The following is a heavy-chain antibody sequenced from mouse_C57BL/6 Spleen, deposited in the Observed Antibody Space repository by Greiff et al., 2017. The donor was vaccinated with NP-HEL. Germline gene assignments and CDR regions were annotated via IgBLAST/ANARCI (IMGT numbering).Heavy chain of an antibody. CDR2: IYPGDGDP. J-gene: IGHJ2*01. Sequence: VMLVESGAELVKPGASVKISCKASGYAFSSYWMNWVKQRPGKGLEWIGQIYPGDGDPNYNGKFKGKATLTADKSSSTAYMQLSSLTSEDSAVYFCARSDLVPYYFDYWGQGTTLTVSS. CDR1: GYAFSSYW. CDR3: ARSDLVPYYFDY. V-gene: IGHV1-80*01.